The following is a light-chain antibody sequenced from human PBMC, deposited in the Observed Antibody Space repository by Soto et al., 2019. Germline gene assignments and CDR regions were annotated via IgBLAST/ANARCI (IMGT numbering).Light chain of an antibody. V-gene: IGKV1-5*01. J-gene: IGKJ1*01. CDR1: QSISFW. CDR2: DAS. CDR3: QQYNTYSPT. Sequence: DIQMTQSPSTLSAFVGDRVTITCRASQSISFWLAWYQQKPGKAPKLLIYDASSLEIGVPSRFSGSGSGTEFTLTISSLQPADFATYYCQQYNTYSPTFGQGTEVEIK.